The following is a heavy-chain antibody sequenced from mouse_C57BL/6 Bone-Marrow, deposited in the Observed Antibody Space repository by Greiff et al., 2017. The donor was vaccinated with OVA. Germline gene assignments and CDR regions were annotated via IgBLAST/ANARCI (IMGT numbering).Heavy chain of an antibody. D-gene: IGHD2-5*01. CDR3: VTYYSNCDY. CDR1: GYTFTSYW. Sequence: VQLQQPGAELVKPGASVKMSCKASGYTFTSYWITWVKQRPGQGLEWIGDIYPGSGSTNYNEKFKSKATLTVDTSSRTAYMKLSSLTSEDSAVYYCVTYYSNCDYWGQGTTLTVSS. V-gene: IGHV1-55*01. J-gene: IGHJ2*01. CDR2: IYPGSGST.